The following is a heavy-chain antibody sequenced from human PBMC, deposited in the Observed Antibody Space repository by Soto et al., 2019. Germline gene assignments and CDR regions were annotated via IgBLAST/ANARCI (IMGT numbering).Heavy chain of an antibody. CDR1: SGPSRSHN. V-gene: IGHV4-59*08. CDR2: VYDTGST. D-gene: IGHD3-10*01. Sequence: QVQLQQSGPGLVKPSETLSLTCTVSSGPSRSHNWGWIRQSPGRGLEWIGYVYDTGSTSYNPSLESRVTISADTSTNHTSLTLSSVTAAATAVYYCVRQGIGALHGLVDVWGQGTTVSVSS. CDR3: VRQGIGALHGLVDV. J-gene: IGHJ6*02.